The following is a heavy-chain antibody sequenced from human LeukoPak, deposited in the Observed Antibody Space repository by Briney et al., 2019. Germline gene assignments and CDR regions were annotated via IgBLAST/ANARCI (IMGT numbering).Heavy chain of an antibody. CDR2: IYYSGST. Sequence: PSETLSLTCTVSGGSISRYYWSWIRQSPGKGLEWIGYIYYSGSTNYNPSLKSRVTISVDTSKNQFSLKLNSMTAADTAVYYCAGHVSAAAGGRWGQGTLVTVSS. CDR3: AGHVSAAAGGR. J-gene: IGHJ4*02. V-gene: IGHV4-59*12. D-gene: IGHD6-13*01. CDR1: GGSISRYY.